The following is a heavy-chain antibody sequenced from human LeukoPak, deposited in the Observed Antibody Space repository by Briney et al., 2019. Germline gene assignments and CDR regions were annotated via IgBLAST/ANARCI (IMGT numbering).Heavy chain of an antibody. D-gene: IGHD1-26*01. J-gene: IGHJ6*03. CDR3: ARHRESGSYPTYYYYYMDV. V-gene: IGHV4-39*01. CDR2: IYYSGST. CDR1: GGSISSSSYY. Sequence: SETLSLTCTVSGGSISSSSYYWGWIRQPPGKGLEWIGSIYYSGSTYYNPSLKSRVTISVDTSKNQFSLKLSSVTAADTAVYYCARHRESGSYPTYYYYYMDVWGKGTTVTVSS.